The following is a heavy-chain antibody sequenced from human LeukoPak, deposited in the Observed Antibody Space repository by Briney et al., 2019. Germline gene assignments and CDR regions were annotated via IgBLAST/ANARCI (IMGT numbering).Heavy chain of an antibody. J-gene: IGHJ4*02. CDR1: GYTFTGYY. CDR3: AREAGAARSDY. V-gene: IGHV1-69*13. Sequence: ASVKVSCKASGYTFTGYYMHWVRQAPGQGLEWMGGIIPIFGTANYAQKFQGRVTITADESTSTAYMELSSLRSEDTAVYYCAREAGAARSDYWGQGTLVTVSS. CDR2: IIPIFGTA. D-gene: IGHD6-6*01.